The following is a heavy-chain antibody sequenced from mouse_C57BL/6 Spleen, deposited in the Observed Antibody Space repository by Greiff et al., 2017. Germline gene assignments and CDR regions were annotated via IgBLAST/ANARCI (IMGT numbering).Heavy chain of an antibody. D-gene: IGHD2-5*01. CDR1: GFTFSSYG. CDR3: ARHGGSNYSFAWFAY. J-gene: IGHJ3*01. CDR2: ISSGGSYT. V-gene: IGHV5-6*01. Sequence: EVNVVESGGDSVKPGGSLKLSCAASGFTFSSYGMSWVRQTPDKRLEWVATISSGGSYTYYPDSVKGRFTISRDNAKNTLYLQMSSLKSGDTAMYYCARHGGSNYSFAWFAYWGQGTLVTVSA.